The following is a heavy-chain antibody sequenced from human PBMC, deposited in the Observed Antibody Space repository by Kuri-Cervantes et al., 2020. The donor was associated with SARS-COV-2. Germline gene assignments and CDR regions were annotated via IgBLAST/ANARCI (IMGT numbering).Heavy chain of an antibody. Sequence: ASVKVSCKASGYTFTSYGISWVRQAPGHGPEWMGWISAYNGNTNFAQRFQDRVTLTTDTSTSTAYMEVRSLRSDDTAVYYCARVVQFRVWGSFNYHYMDEWGKGTTVTVSS. CDR3: ARVVQFRVWGSFNYHYMDE. CDR1: GYTFTSYG. J-gene: IGHJ6*03. CDR2: ISAYNGNT. V-gene: IGHV1-18*01. D-gene: IGHD3-16*01.